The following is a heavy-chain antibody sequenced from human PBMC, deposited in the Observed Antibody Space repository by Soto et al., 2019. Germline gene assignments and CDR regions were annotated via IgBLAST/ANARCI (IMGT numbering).Heavy chain of an antibody. Sequence: QVQLVQSGAEVKKPGASVKVSCKASGYTFTSYAMHWVRQAPGQRLEWMGWINAGNGNTKYSQKFQGRVTITRDTSASTAYMELSSLRSEDTAVYYCARDSVSTAAAGTSGLSDAFDIWGQGTMVTVSS. CDR2: INAGNGNT. D-gene: IGHD6-13*01. V-gene: IGHV1-3*01. J-gene: IGHJ3*02. CDR3: ARDSVSTAAAGTSGLSDAFDI. CDR1: GYTFTSYA.